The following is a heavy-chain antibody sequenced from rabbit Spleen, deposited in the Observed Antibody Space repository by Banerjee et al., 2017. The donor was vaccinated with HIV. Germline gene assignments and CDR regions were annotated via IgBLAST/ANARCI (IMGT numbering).Heavy chain of an antibody. CDR3: ARGSATMTMVITGYYLNL. D-gene: IGHD2-1*01. Sequence: QSLEESGGDLVQPGASLTLTCTASGFSFSSSYYMCWVRQAPGKGLEWIACIYAGSSGSTYYASWAKGRFTISRTSSTTVTLEMTSLTAADTATYFCARGSATMTMVITGYYLNLWGQGTLVTVS. CDR2: IYAGSSGST. CDR1: GFSFSSSYY. V-gene: IGHV1S40*01. J-gene: IGHJ4*01.